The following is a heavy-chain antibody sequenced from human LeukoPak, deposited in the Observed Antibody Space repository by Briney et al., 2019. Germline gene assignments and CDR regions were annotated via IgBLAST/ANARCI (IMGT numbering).Heavy chain of an antibody. V-gene: IGHV4-4*07. CDR1: GGSISSYY. J-gene: IGHJ4*02. D-gene: IGHD5-18*01. CDR3: ARDRHTAMVRGGYYFDY. CDR2: IYTSGST. Sequence: SQTLSLTCTVSGGSISSYYWSRIRQPAGKGLEWIGRIYTSGSTNYNPSLKSRVTMSVDTSKNQFSLKLSSVTAADTAVYYCARDRHTAMVRGGYYFDYWGQGTLVTVSS.